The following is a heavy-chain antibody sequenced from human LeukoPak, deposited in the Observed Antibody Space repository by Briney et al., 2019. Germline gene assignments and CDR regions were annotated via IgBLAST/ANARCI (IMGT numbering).Heavy chain of an antibody. CDR2: ISNSGVST. Sequence: GGSLRLSCEASGFTFTTYAMSWVRRAPGKGLEWVSAISNSGVSTYYADSVKGRFTISRDNSKNTLHLQMNSLRAEDTAVYYCARACSGGTCYLAAFDIWGQGTMVTVSS. V-gene: IGHV3-23*01. CDR1: GFTFTTYA. CDR3: ARACSGGTCYLAAFDI. J-gene: IGHJ3*02. D-gene: IGHD2-15*01.